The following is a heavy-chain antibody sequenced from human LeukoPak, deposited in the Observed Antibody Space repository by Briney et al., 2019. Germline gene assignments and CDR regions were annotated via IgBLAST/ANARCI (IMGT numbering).Heavy chain of an antibody. V-gene: IGHV3-74*01. D-gene: IGHD3-9*01. Sequence: GGSLRLSCAASGFTFSSHWMHWVRQAPGKGLVWVSRINSDGSSTSYADSVKGRFTISRDNAKNTLYLQMNSLRAEDTAVYYCASLPYYDILTGYQFDYWGQGTLVTVSS. CDR3: ASLPYYDILTGYQFDY. CDR1: GFTFSSHW. J-gene: IGHJ4*02. CDR2: INSDGSST.